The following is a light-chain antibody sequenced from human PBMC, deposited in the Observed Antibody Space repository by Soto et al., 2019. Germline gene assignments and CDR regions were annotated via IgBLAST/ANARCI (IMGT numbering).Light chain of an antibody. Sequence: VLTQPASVSASPGQSITISCTGTSSDVGGSNFVSWYQQHPGKPPKLIIYDVATRPSGVSNRFSGSKSGSTASLIISRLQTEDEADYYCVSFTSSTTYVFGSGTKVTVL. CDR3: VSFTSSTTYV. CDR2: DVA. V-gene: IGLV2-14*03. J-gene: IGLJ1*01. CDR1: SSDVGGSNF.